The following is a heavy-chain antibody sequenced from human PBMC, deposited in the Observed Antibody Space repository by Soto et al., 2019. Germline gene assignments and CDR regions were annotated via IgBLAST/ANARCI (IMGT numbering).Heavy chain of an antibody. CDR1: GYTFTSYG. CDR2: ISAYNGNT. V-gene: IGHV1-18*04. CDR3: ARDSQQQLVRRLFDY. J-gene: IGHJ4*02. Sequence: APVKVSGKASGYTFTSYGISWVQQAPGQGLEWMGWISAYNGNTNYAQKLQGRVTMTTDTSTSTAYMELRSLRSDDTAVYYCARDSQQQLVRRLFDYWGQGTLVTVSS. D-gene: IGHD6-13*01.